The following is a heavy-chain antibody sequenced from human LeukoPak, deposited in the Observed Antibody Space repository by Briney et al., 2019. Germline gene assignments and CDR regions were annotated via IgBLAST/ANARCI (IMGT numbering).Heavy chain of an antibody. Sequence: SETLSLTCTVSGGSISSSSYYWGWIRQPPGKGLEWIGSIYYSGSTYYNPSLKSRVTISVDTSKNQFSLKLSSVTAADTAVYYCARFSKEIKYGSGSYGGFDYWGQGTLVTVSS. CDR3: ARFSKEIKYGSGSYGGFDY. D-gene: IGHD3-10*01. CDR1: GGSISSSSYY. J-gene: IGHJ4*02. V-gene: IGHV4-39*07. CDR2: IYYSGST.